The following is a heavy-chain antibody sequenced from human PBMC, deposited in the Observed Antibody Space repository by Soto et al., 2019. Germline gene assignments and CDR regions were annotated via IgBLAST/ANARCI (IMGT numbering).Heavy chain of an antibody. V-gene: IGHV4-34*01. CDR2: INHSGST. J-gene: IGHJ3*02. CDR3: ARRVSEGDYGDLQLDFSIGAFDI. CDR1: GGSFSGYY. D-gene: IGHD4-17*01. Sequence: SETLSLTCAVYGGSFSGYYWSWIRQPPGKGLEWIGEINHSGSTNYNPSLKSRVTISVDTSKNQFSLKLSSVTAADTAVYYCARRVSEGDYGDLQLDFSIGAFDIWGQGTMVTVSS.